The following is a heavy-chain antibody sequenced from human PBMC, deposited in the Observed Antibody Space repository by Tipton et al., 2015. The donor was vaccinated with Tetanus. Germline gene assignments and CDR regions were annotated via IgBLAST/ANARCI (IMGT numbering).Heavy chain of an antibody. Sequence: QSGPEVKKPGESLKISCKGSGHSFTKYWIAWVRQLPGKGLEWMGLIYPDDSDTRYSPSFQGQVTISADRSLRTAYLQWSSLKASDTAMYYCAKGDPGNFDSWGQGTQVIVSS. V-gene: IGHV5-51*01. CDR3: AKGDPGNFDS. CDR2: IYPDDSDT. D-gene: IGHD1-14*01. J-gene: IGHJ5*01. CDR1: GHSFTKYW.